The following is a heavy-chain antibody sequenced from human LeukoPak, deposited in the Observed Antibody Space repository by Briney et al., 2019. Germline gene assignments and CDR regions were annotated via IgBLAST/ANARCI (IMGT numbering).Heavy chain of an antibody. Sequence: PGGSLRLSCAASGFTFSSYSMNWVRQAPGKGLEWVSSISSSSSYIYYTDSVKGRFTISRDSAKNSLYLQMNSLRAEDTAVYYCARDGVVTVFDYWGQGTLVTVSS. CDR2: ISSSSSYI. V-gene: IGHV3-21*01. J-gene: IGHJ4*02. CDR1: GFTFSSYS. CDR3: ARDGVVTVFDY. D-gene: IGHD3-3*01.